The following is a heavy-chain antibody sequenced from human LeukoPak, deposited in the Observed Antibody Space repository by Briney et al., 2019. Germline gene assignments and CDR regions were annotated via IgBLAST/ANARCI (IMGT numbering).Heavy chain of an antibody. CDR1: GFTFSSYG. CDR3: AKDVPTAYFDY. Sequence: GGSLRLSCAASGFTFSSYGMHWVRQAPGKGLEWVAFIRYDGSNKDYADSVKGRFTISRDNSKNTLHLQMNSLRAEDTAVYYCAKDVPTAYFDYWGQGTLVTASS. J-gene: IGHJ4*02. D-gene: IGHD1-1*01. V-gene: IGHV3-30*02. CDR2: IRYDGSNK.